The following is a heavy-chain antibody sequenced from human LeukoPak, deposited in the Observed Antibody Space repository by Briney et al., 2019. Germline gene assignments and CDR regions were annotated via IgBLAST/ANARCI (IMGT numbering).Heavy chain of an antibody. CDR3: ARSLHWHDGLYDAFDI. Sequence: ASVKVSCKASGYTFTSYCISWVRQAPGQGLEWMVWISAYNGNTNYAQKLQGIVTMTTDTSTSTAYMELSSLRSDDTAVYYCARSLHWHDGLYDAFDIWGQGTMVTVSS. CDR1: GYTFTSYC. J-gene: IGHJ3*02. V-gene: IGHV1-18*01. D-gene: IGHD1-1*01. CDR2: ISAYNGNT.